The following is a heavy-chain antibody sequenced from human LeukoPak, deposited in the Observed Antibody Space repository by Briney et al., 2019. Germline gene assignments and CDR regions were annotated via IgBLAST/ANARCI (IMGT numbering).Heavy chain of an antibody. CDR3: ARISSSWYVFDY. D-gene: IGHD6-13*01. J-gene: IGHJ4*02. Sequence: GGSLRLSCAASGFTFSAYFMTWVRQAPGKGLEWVANIKLDEREEYYVDSVKDRFTISRHNDKNSLYLQMNSLRAEDTAVYYCARISSSWYVFDYWGQGTLVTV. CDR2: IKLDEREE. V-gene: IGHV3-7*01. CDR1: GFTFSAYF.